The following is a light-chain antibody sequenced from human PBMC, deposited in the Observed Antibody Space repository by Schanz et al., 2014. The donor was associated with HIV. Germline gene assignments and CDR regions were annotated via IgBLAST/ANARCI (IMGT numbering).Light chain of an antibody. CDR2: AAS. CDR1: QGISSY. V-gene: IGKV1-8*01. Sequence: AIRMTQSPSSFSASTGDRVTLTCRASQGISSYLAWYQQKPGKAPKLLIYAASTLQSGVPSRFSGSGSGTDFTLTIDSLQLEDFALYYCQQSFSTPLTFGGGTKVEIK. CDR3: QQSFSTPLT. J-gene: IGKJ4*01.